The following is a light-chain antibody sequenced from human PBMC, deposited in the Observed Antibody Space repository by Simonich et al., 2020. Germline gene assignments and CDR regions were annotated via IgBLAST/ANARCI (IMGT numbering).Light chain of an antibody. Sequence: DIQITQSPSSLSASVGDRVTITCQASQSISNYLNWYQQKPGNAPKLLVYAASSLQTGVPSRFRGSGSGTDFTLPISSLQPEDFATYYCQQRYSTPGTLGQGTKVEIK. CDR3: QQRYSTPGT. CDR2: AAS. CDR1: QSISNY. J-gene: IGKJ1*01. V-gene: IGKV1-39*01.